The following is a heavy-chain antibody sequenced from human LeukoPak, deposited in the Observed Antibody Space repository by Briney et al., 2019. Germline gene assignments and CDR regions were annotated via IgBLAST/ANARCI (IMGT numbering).Heavy chain of an antibody. CDR2: ISGSGNTV. J-gene: IGHJ6*03. V-gene: IGHV3-23*01. D-gene: IGHD2-8*02. Sequence: GGSLRLSCAASAFTFSNYAMNWVRQAPGKGLEWVSAISGSGNTVHYADSVKGRFAISRDNSKSTLYLQMNSLTAEDTAVYYCAKAGGYYYYFYMDVWGKGTTVTVSS. CDR3: AKAGGYYYYFYMDV. CDR1: AFTFSNYA.